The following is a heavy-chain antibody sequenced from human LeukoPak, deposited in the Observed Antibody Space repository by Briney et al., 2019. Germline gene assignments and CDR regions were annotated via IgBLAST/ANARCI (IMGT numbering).Heavy chain of an antibody. D-gene: IGHD2-2*01. J-gene: IGHJ4*02. CDR3: ATPGDYCSSTSCYSGFDY. CDR2: IYPGDSDT. CDR1: GYSFTSYW. V-gene: IGHV5-51*01. Sequence: GESLKISCKGSGYSFTSYWIGWVRQMPGKGLEGMGIIYPGDSDTRYSPSFQGQVTISADKSISTAYLQWSSLKASDTDMYYCATPGDYCSSTSCYSGFDYWGQGTLVTVSS.